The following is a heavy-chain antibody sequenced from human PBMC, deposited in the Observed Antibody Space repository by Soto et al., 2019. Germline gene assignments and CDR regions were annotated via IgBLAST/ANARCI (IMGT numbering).Heavy chain of an antibody. V-gene: IGHV4-39*01. J-gene: IGHJ4*02. CDR1: GGSISSSTYY. D-gene: IGHD3-16*01. CDR3: ARHRPSAYPLYYFDY. CDR2: IYYSGRT. Sequence: PSETLSLTCTVSGGSISSSTYYWGWIRQPPGKGLEWIASIYYSGRTHYNPSLESRVTISVDTSKNQFSLKLSSVTAADTAVYYCARHRPSAYPLYYFDYWGQGTLVTVSS.